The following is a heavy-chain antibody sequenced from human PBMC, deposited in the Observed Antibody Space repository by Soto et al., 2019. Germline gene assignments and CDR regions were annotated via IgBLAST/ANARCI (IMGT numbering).Heavy chain of an antibody. D-gene: IGHD2-2*01. J-gene: IGHJ4*02. Sequence: PGGSMRLPCSPSGFTFSSYCRHWVRQATGKGLERVAIIWHDGSNKYYAVSVKGRFTMARDNSDNPLYLRMNGLRVEDTAGYFCARDGEFCTSTSCYCINYWGQGTLVTVS. V-gene: IGHV3-33*01. CDR3: ARDGEFCTSTSCYCINY. CDR2: IWHDGSNK. CDR1: GFTFSSYC.